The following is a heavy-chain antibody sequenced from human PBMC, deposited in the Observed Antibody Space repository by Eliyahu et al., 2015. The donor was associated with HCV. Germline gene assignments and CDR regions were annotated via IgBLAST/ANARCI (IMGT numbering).Heavy chain of an antibody. CDR2: IYGSGRV. D-gene: IGHD2-21*01. CDR3: ARAVNSAFDI. Sequence: QLQLEESGPGLVEPSETLSLTCAVSGASISSDYWAWIRQPAGKGLEWIGRIYGSGRVGYSPSLKSRVTMSVDTSKNELSLRLRSLTAADTAIYYCARAVNSAFDIWGQGTVVTVSS. J-gene: IGHJ3*02. V-gene: IGHV4-4*07. CDR1: GASISSDY.